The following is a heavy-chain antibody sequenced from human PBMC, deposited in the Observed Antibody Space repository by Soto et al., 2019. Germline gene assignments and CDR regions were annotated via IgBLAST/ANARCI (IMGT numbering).Heavy chain of an antibody. Sequence: GGSLRLSCAASGFTFSSCAMSWVRQAPGKGLEWVSAISGSGGSTYYADSVKGRFTISRDNSKNTLYLQMNSLRAEDTAVYYCAKDPGYSGYDYDFDYWGQGILVTDSS. D-gene: IGHD5-12*01. CDR2: ISGSGGST. CDR1: GFTFSSCA. J-gene: IGHJ4*02. V-gene: IGHV3-23*01. CDR3: AKDPGYSGYDYDFDY.